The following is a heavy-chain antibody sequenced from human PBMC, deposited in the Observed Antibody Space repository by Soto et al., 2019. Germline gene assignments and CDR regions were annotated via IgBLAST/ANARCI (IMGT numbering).Heavy chain of an antibody. CDR3: ARGGTPIDC. V-gene: IGHV1-18*01. J-gene: IGHJ4*02. D-gene: IGHD3-16*01. Sequence: QVQLVQSGAEVKKPGASVKVSCKASGYTFTNFVSWVRQAPGQGLEWMGWISAYNGNTNYAQKFQGRVTMTTDTSTSTAYMEVRSLRFDDTAVYYCARGGTPIDCWGQGTLVTVSS. CDR1: GYTFTNFV. CDR2: ISAYNGNT.